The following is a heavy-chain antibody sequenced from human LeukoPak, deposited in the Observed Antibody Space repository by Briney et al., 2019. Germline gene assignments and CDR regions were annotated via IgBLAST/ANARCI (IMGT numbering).Heavy chain of an antibody. CDR1: GYTFTSYG. CDR2: INGYNGGT. J-gene: IGHJ5*02. Sequence: ASVKVSCKASGYTFTSYGISWVRQAPGQGLEWMVWINGYNGGTNHARKFQDRVTMTTDTSTSTAYMELRSLRSDDTAVYYCARDGSGNWNYPWGQGTLATVSS. D-gene: IGHD1-20*01. CDR3: ARDGSGNWNYP. V-gene: IGHV1-18*01.